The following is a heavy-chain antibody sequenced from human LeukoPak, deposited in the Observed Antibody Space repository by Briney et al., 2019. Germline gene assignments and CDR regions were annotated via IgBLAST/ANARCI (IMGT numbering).Heavy chain of an antibody. CDR3: ARGPPGYSYGRQPYYFDY. CDR2: INHSGST. J-gene: IGHJ4*02. Sequence: SETLSLTCAVYGGSFSGYYWSWLRQPPGKGLEWIGEINHSGSTNYNPSLKSRVTISVDTSKNQFSLKLSSVTAADTAVYYCARGPPGYSYGRQPYYFDYWGQGTLVTVSS. CDR1: GGSFSGYY. V-gene: IGHV4-34*01. D-gene: IGHD5-18*01.